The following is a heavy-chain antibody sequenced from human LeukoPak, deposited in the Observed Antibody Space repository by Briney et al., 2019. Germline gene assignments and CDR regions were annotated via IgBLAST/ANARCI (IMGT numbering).Heavy chain of an antibody. CDR1: GGSISSGSYY. CDR2: IYTSGGT. Sequence: SETLSLTCTVSGGSISSGSYYWSWIRQPAGKGLEWIGRIYTSGGTNYNPSLKSRVTISVDTSKNQFSLKLSSVTAADTAVYYCAREDYGDYTFDYWGQGTLVTVSS. J-gene: IGHJ4*02. CDR3: AREDYGDYTFDY. V-gene: IGHV4-61*02. D-gene: IGHD4-17*01.